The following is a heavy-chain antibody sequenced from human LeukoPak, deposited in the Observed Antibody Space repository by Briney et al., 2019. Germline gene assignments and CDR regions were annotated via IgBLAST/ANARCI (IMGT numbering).Heavy chain of an antibody. CDR1: GDSISSTSYY. Sequence: SETLSLTCAVSGDSISSTSYYWGWIRQPPGKGLEWIRSIYYRGSTYYNPSLKSRVTISVDTSKNQFSLKLTSVTAADTAVYYCARHVYHGRGRGRNGMDVWGQGTTVTVSS. CDR3: ARHVYHGRGRGRNGMDV. CDR2: IYYRGST. V-gene: IGHV4-39*01. J-gene: IGHJ6*02. D-gene: IGHD3-10*01.